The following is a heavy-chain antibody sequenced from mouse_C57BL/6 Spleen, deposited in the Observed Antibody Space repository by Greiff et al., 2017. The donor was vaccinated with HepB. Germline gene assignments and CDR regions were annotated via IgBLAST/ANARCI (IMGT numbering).Heavy chain of an antibody. V-gene: IGHV1-61*01. J-gene: IGHJ4*01. D-gene: IGHD1-1*01. Sequence: QVQLQQSGAELVRPGSSVKLSCKASGYTFTSYWMDWVKQRPGQGLEWIGNIYPSDSETHYNQKFKDKATLTVDKSSSTAYMQLSSLTSEDSAVYYCARDYSGSNYYYAMDYWGQGTSVTVSS. CDR3: ARDYSGSNYYYAMDY. CDR2: IYPSDSET. CDR1: GYTFTSYW.